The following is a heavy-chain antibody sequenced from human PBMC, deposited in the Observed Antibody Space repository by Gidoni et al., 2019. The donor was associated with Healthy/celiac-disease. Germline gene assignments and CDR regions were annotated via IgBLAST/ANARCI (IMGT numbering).Heavy chain of an antibody. CDR3: ARDFGGPDDFWSGYHPGAYYYYYGMDV. V-gene: IGHV3-21*01. J-gene: IGHJ6*02. Sequence: SSYSMNWVRQAPGKGLEWVSSISSSSSYIYYADSVKGRFTISRDNAKNSLYLQMNSLRAEDTAVYYCARDFGGPDDFWSGYHPGAYYYYYGMDVWGQGTTVTVSS. CDR2: ISSSSSYI. D-gene: IGHD3-3*01. CDR1: SSYS.